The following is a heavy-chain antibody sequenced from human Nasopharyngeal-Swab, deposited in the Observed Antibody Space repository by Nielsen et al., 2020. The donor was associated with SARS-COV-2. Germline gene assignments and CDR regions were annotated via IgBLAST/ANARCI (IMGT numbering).Heavy chain of an antibody. V-gene: IGHV4-39*07. D-gene: IGHD2-21*01. CDR1: GGSISSSSYY. CDR2: IYYSGST. J-gene: IGHJ5*02. CDR3: ARNGLDVVVIAMSWFDP. Sequence: LSLTCTVSGGSISSSSYYWGWIRQPPGKGLEWIGSIYYSGSTYYNPSLKSRVTISVDTSKNQFSLKLSSVTAADTAVYYCARNGLDVVVIAMSWFDPWGQGTLVTVSS.